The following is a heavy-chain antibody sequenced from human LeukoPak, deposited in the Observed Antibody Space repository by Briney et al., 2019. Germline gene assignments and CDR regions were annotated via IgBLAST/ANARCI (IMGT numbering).Heavy chain of an antibody. CDR3: ARHRDRLFQLDNDFDY. D-gene: IGHD3-22*01. V-gene: IGHV3-48*04. J-gene: IGHJ4*02. Sequence: GGSLRLSCAASGFTFSHYNMNWIRQAPGKGLEWVSYITGSSTTIYYADSVKGRFTISRDNGENSLFLQMNSLGAEDTAVYYCARHRDRLFQLDNDFDYWGQGTLVTVSS. CDR2: ITGSSTTI. CDR1: GFTFSHYN.